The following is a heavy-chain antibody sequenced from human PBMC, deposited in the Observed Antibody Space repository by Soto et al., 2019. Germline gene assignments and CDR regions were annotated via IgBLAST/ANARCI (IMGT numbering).Heavy chain of an antibody. V-gene: IGHV1-69*02. CDR2: IIPILGIA. CDR1: GGTFSSYT. Sequence: QVQLVQSGAEVKKPGSSVKVSCKASGGTFSSYTISWVRQAPGQGLEWMGRIIPILGIANYAQKLQGRVTITADKSTSTAYMELSSLRSEDTAVYYCASMYFGSGSSAIDYWGQGTLVTVSS. D-gene: IGHD3-10*01. CDR3: ASMYFGSGSSAIDY. J-gene: IGHJ4*02.